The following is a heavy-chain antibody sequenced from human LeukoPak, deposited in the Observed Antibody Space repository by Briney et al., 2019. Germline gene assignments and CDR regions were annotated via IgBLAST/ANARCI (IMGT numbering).Heavy chain of an antibody. V-gene: IGHV3-21*01. J-gene: IGHJ4*02. CDR1: GFTFSSYW. Sequence: GGSLRLSCAASGFTFSSYWMNWVRQAPGKGLEWVSYISTSGNYIYYADSVKGRFTISRDNAKNSLYLQMNSLRAEDTAMYYCARSIPEIDYWGQGTLVTVSS. CDR2: ISTSGNYI. CDR3: ARSIPEIDY. D-gene: IGHD1-14*01.